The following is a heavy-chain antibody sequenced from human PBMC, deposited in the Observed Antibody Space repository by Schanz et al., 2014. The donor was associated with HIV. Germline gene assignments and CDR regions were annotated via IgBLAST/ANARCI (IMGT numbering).Heavy chain of an antibody. CDR3: ARDMCTAGSCYYFDH. CDR1: GFTLKTYA. V-gene: IGHV3-30-3*01. J-gene: IGHJ4*02. Sequence: QVQLVESGGGVVQPGRSLRLSCVVSGFTLKTYAMTWVRQAPGKGLEWVAVISYDGSNKYYADSVKGRFTISRDNSKNTLYLQMNSLRVEDTAVYYCARDMCTAGSCYYFDHWGQRTLVTVSS. D-gene: IGHD2-15*01. CDR2: ISYDGSNK.